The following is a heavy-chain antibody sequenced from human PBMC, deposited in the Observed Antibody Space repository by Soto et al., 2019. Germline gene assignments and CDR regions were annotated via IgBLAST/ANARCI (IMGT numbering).Heavy chain of an antibody. CDR3: AGWERSGWIAEYFQH. CDR1: GGTFRSYA. V-gene: IGHV1-69*12. J-gene: IGHJ1*01. D-gene: IGHD6-19*01. Sequence: QVQLVQSGAEMKKPGSSVKVSCKASGGTFRSYAISWVRQAPGQGLEWMGGIIPIFGTANYAQKFQGRVTITADESTSTAYMELSSLRSEDTAVYYCAGWERSGWIAEYFQHWGQGTLVTVSS. CDR2: IIPIFGTA.